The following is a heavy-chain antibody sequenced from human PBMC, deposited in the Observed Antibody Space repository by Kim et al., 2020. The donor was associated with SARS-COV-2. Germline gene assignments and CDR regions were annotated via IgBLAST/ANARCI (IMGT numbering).Heavy chain of an antibody. Sequence: SETLSLTCTLSGGSISAGDYYWLWLRHPPGKGLEWFGYTFFTRAKYYSPSFKSPVAISLPTAPNQFSLTPHFPTAAPTAFYYCARYYIGGVDV. CDR2: TFFTRAK. CDR1: GGSISAGDYY. J-gene: IGHJ3*01. V-gene: IGHV4-30-4*08. CDR3: ARYYIGGVDV. D-gene: IGHD2-8*02.